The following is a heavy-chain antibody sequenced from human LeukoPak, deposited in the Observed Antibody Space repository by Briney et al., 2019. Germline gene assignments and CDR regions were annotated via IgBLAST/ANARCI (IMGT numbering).Heavy chain of an antibody. Sequence: GGSLRLSCAASGFTFSSYGMHWVRQAPGKGLEWVAVISYDGSNKYYADSVKGRFTISRDNSKNTLYLQMNSLRVEDTAVYYCAKDLYYDSSGYYCSFDYWGQGTLVTVSS. V-gene: IGHV3-30*18. J-gene: IGHJ4*02. CDR2: ISYDGSNK. CDR1: GFTFSSYG. D-gene: IGHD3-22*01. CDR3: AKDLYYDSSGYYCSFDY.